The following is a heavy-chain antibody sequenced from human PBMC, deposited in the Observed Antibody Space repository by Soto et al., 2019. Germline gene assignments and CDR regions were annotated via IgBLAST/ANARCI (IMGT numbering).Heavy chain of an antibody. CDR3: AHRSGGVVPAARIFDY. Sequence: QITLKESGPTLVKPTQTLTLTCTFSGFSLSTSGVGVGWIRQPPGKALEWLALIYWDDDKRYSPSLKSRLTITKDPSKNQVVLTMTNMDPVDTATYYCAHRSGGVVPAARIFDYWGQGTLVTVSS. J-gene: IGHJ4*02. CDR2: IYWDDDK. V-gene: IGHV2-5*02. D-gene: IGHD2-2*01. CDR1: GFSLSTSGVG.